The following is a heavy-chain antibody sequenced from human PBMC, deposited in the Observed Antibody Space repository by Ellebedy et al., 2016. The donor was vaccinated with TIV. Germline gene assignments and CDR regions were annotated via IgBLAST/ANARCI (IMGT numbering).Heavy chain of an antibody. CDR1: GGSFTSYY. Sequence: MPSETLSLTCSVSGGSFTSYYWSWIRQPPGKGLEWIGYISDSWSTNYNPSLKSRVTISVDTSKNQFSLKLSSVTAADTAVYYCARDNYYGMDVWGQGTTVTVSS. J-gene: IGHJ6*02. V-gene: IGHV4-59*12. CDR2: ISDSWST. CDR3: ARDNYYGMDV.